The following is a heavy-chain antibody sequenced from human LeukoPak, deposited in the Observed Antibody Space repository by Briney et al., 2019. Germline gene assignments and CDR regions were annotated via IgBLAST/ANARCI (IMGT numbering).Heavy chain of an antibody. CDR2: ISTSSFST. J-gene: IGHJ4*02. Sequence: GGSLRLSCSTSGFTLSDYYMNWIRQAPGKGLEWVSSISTSSFSTRYADSVKGRFTISRDDAKDSLFLQMNSLRAEDTAVYYCARELNFDVGEFFFDYWGPGTLVTV. CDR3: ARELNFDVGEFFFDY. CDR1: GFTLSDYY. V-gene: IGHV3-11*01. D-gene: IGHD3-10*01.